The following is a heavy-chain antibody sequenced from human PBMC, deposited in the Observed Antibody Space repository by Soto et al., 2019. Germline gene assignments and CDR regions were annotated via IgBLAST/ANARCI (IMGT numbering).Heavy chain of an antibody. V-gene: IGHV3-23*01. CDR1: GFTFSSYA. D-gene: IGHD1-26*01. J-gene: IGHJ4*02. Sequence: EVQLLESGGGLVQPGGSLRLSCAASGFTFSSYAMRWVRQAPGKGLEWVSAISGSGGSTYYADSVKGRFTISRDNSKNTLSLQMNSLSPADTAVYYSATPGTGRHYAYWGQGTLVTVSS. CDR2: ISGSGGST. CDR3: ATPGTGRHYAY.